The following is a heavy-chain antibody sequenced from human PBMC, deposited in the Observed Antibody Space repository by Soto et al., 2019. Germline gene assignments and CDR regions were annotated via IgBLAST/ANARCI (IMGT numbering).Heavy chain of an antibody. CDR3: SKGPHTNVGWPYYFES. D-gene: IGHD6-19*01. Sequence: GSLRLSCVASGFSLANYPMNWVRQTPGKGLEWISYSSPRGDTIYYADSVEGRFTISRDNARNSLSLHMSSLRDEDSAIYYCSKGPHTNVGWPYYFESWGQGVPVTVSS. CDR2: SSPRGDTI. CDR1: GFSLANYP. V-gene: IGHV3-48*02. J-gene: IGHJ4*02.